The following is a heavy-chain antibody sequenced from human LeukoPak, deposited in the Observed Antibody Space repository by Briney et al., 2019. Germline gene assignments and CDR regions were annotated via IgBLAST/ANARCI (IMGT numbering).Heavy chain of an antibody. D-gene: IGHD3-10*01. CDR2: IYYSGST. J-gene: IGHJ4*02. Sequence: SETLSLTCTVSGGSISSYYWSWIRQPPGKGLEWIGYIYYSGSTNYNPSLKSRVTISVDTSKNQFSLKLSSVTAADTAVYYCARDLRGGYLDYWGQGTLVTVSS. CDR1: GGSISSYY. V-gene: IGHV4-59*01. CDR3: ARDLRGGYLDY.